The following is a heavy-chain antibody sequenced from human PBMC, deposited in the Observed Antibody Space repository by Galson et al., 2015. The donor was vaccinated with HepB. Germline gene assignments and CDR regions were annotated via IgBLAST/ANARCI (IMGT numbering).Heavy chain of an antibody. V-gene: IGHV3-48*01. CDR2: IGKTSRGI. Sequence: SLRLFCAASGFNFSAYSMNWVRQAPGEGLQWVSYIGKTSRGIYYTDSVKGRFTISRDNAKNSVTLQMNSLRVEDTAVYYCVRWGSFDSWGQGTLVIVSS. J-gene: IGHJ4*02. CDR1: GFNFSAYS. D-gene: IGHD3-16*01. CDR3: VRWGSFDS.